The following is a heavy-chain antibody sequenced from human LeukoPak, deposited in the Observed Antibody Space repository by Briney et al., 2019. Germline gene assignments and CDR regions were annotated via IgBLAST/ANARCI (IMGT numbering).Heavy chain of an antibody. V-gene: IGHV1-18*01. CDR2: ISAYNGNT. J-gene: IGHJ6*03. CDR3: ARGPNYDFWSGYTYYMDV. Sequence: ATVKVSCKASGYTFTSYGISWVRQAPGQGLEWMGWISAYNGNTNYAQKLQGRVTMATDTSTSTAYMELSSLRSEDTAVYYCARGPNYDFWSGYTYYMDVWGKGTTVTVSS. D-gene: IGHD3-3*01. CDR1: GYTFTSYG.